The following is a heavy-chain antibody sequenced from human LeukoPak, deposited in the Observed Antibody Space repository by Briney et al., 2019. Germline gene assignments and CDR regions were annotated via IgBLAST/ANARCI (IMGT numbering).Heavy chain of an antibody. CDR2: IYHSGST. CDR1: GSSISSSNW. Sequence: SGTLSLTCAVSGSSISSSNWWSWVRQPPGKGLEWIGEIYHSGSTNYSPSLKSRVTMSVDKSKNQFSLKLSSVTAADTAVYYCARGQWLVPLDYWGQGTLVIVSS. CDR3: ARGQWLVPLDY. D-gene: IGHD6-19*01. J-gene: IGHJ4*02. V-gene: IGHV4-4*02.